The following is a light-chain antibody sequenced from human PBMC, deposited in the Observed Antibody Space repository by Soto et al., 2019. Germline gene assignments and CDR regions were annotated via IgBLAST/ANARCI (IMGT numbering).Light chain of an antibody. CDR3: SSYTSSTTGVV. CDR1: SSDIGYYNY. CDR2: EVS. V-gene: IGLV2-14*01. J-gene: IGLJ2*01. Sequence: QSVLTQPASVSRSPGQSITISCTGTSSDIGYYNYVSWHQQHPGKAPKLMIYEVSNRPSGVSNRFSGSRSGDTASLTISGLQAEDEADYFCSSYTSSTTGVVFGGGTKLTVL.